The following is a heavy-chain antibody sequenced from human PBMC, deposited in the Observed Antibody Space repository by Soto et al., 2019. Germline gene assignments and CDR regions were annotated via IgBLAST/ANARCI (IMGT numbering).Heavy chain of an antibody. CDR2: TRNKANSYTT. V-gene: IGHV3-72*01. CDR1: GFTFSDHY. CDR3: SAAIVGYYYYYMDV. D-gene: IGHD2-2*02. Sequence: PGGSLRLSCAASGFTFSDHYMDWVRQAPGKGLEWVGRTRNKANSYTTEYAASVKGRFTISRDDSKNSLYLQMNSLKTEDTAVYCCSAAIVGYYYYYMDVWGKGTTVTVSS. J-gene: IGHJ6*03.